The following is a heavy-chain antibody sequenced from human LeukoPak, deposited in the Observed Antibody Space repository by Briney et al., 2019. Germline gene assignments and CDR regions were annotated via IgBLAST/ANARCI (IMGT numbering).Heavy chain of an antibody. CDR1: GFTFSNYA. J-gene: IGHJ4*02. D-gene: IGHD3-9*01. CDR3: AKWGDFDVLTGYYVPDF. Sequence: PGGSLRLSCAASGFTFSNYAMSWVRQALGKGLEWVSAITGSGGNTYYADSVKGRFTISRDNSKNTLYLQMNSLRDEDTAVYYCAKWGDFDVLTGYYVPDFWGQGTLVTVSS. CDR2: ITGSGGNT. V-gene: IGHV3-23*01.